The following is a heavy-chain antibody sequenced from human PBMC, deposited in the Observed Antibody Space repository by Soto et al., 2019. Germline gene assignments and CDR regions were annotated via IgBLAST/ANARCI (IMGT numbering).Heavy chain of an antibody. J-gene: IGHJ5*02. Sequence: PSETLSLTCAVYGGSFSGYYWSWIRQPPGKGLEWIGEINHSGSTNYNPSLRSRVTISVDTSKNQFSLKLSAVTAADTAVYYCGREVGFTIFGVVPHRWFDPWGQGTLVTVSS. V-gene: IGHV4-34*01. CDR1: GGSFSGYY. D-gene: IGHD3-3*01. CDR3: GREVGFTIFGVVPHRWFDP. CDR2: INHSGST.